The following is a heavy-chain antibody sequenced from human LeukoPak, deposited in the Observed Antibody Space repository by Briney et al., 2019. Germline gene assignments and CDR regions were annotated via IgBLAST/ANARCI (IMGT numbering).Heavy chain of an antibody. J-gene: IGHJ4*02. CDR1: GFTFDDYA. CDR2: ISWNSGSI. CDR3: AKDTQWELRLHYFDY. D-gene: IGHD1-26*01. V-gene: IGHV3-9*01. Sequence: PGRSLRLSCAASGFTFDDYAMHWVRQAPGKGLEWVSGISWNSGSIGYADSVKGRFTISRDNAKNSLYLQMNSLRAEDTALYYCAKDTQWELRLHYFDYWGQGTLVTVSS.